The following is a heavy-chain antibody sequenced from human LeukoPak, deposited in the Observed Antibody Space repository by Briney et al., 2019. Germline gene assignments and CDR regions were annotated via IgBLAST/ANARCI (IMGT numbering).Heavy chain of an antibody. J-gene: IGHJ4*02. CDR1: GGSISSYY. Sequence: SETLSLTCTVSGGSISSYYWSWMRQSPGKGLGWIGYIYYSGNTNYNPSLKSRVTISIDTSKNQFSLKLSSVTAADTAVYYCARVGYSYGLDYWGQGTLVSVSS. CDR2: IYYSGNT. V-gene: IGHV4-59*01. CDR3: ARVGYSYGLDY. D-gene: IGHD5-18*01.